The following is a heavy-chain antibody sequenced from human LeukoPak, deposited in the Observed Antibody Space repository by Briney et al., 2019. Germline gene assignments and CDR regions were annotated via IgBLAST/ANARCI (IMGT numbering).Heavy chain of an antibody. CDR2: IKTDGSST. J-gene: IGHJ4*02. D-gene: IGHD1-14*01. CDR1: GFTFSSYW. CDR3: AREFRKSPTGG. Sequence: PGGSLRLSCAASGFTFSSYWMHWVRQAPGKGLVWVSRIKTDGSSTTYADFVKGRFTVSRDNAKNTLYLQMNSLRAEDTAVYFCAREFRKSPTGGWGLGTLVTVSS. V-gene: IGHV3-74*03.